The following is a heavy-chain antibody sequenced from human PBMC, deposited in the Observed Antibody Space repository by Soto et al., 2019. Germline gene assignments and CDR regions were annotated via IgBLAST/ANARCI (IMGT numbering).Heavy chain of an antibody. CDR2: IYTGGST. Sequence: GGSHRLSSTASGVNVSSNHISWVRQAPGKGLEWVSVIYTGGSTYYAASVKGRFTTSRHNSKNTVYLQMNSLRAEDTAVYYCARDSGKSNYFDYWGQGTLVTVSS. J-gene: IGHJ4*02. CDR1: GVNVSSNH. D-gene: IGHD1-26*01. V-gene: IGHV3-53*04. CDR3: ARDSGKSNYFDY.